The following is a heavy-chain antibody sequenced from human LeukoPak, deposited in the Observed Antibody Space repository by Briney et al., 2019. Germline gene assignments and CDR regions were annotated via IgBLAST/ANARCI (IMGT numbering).Heavy chain of an antibody. V-gene: IGHV4-39*01. Sequence: SETLSLTCTVSGGSISSSSYYWVWIRQPPGKGLEWIANIHSSGSTYYNPSLRSRVTISEDMSKNQFSLTLNSVTAADTAVYYCARRAWGYCSSTSCYAAEYWYFDLWGRGTLVTVSS. D-gene: IGHD2-2*01. CDR2: IHSSGST. CDR3: ARRAWGYCSSTSCYAAEYWYFDL. CDR1: GGSISSSSYY. J-gene: IGHJ2*01.